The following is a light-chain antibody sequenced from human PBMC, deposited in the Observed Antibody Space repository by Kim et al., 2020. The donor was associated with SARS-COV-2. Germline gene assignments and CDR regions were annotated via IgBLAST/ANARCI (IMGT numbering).Light chain of an antibody. V-gene: IGKV1-27*01. CDR1: QGVSYY. J-gene: IGKJ3*01. CDR3: QNYNSAPFT. Sequence: DIQMTQSPSSLSASVGDTVTVTCRASQGVSYYLAWYQQKPGEVPKLLISAASTLQSGVPSRFSGRGSGTDFTLTISSLQPEDVATYYCQNYNSAPFTFGPGTKVDVK. CDR2: AAS.